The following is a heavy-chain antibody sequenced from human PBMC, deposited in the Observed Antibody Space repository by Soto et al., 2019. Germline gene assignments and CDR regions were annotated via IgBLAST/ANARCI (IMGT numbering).Heavy chain of an antibody. J-gene: IGHJ5*02. Sequence: GGSLRLSCAASGFTFSDYYMSWIRQAPGKGLEWVSYISSSGSTIYYADSVKGRFTISRDNAKNSLYLQMNSLRAEDTAVYYCARDPQNSSSWLNWFDPWGQGTLVTVSS. D-gene: IGHD6-13*01. CDR2: ISSSGSTI. CDR1: GFTFSDYY. CDR3: ARDPQNSSSWLNWFDP. V-gene: IGHV3-11*01.